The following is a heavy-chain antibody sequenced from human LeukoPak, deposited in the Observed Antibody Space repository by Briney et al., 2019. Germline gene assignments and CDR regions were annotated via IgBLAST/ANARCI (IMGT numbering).Heavy chain of an antibody. Sequence: GASVKVSCKASGGTFSSYAISWVRQAPGQGLEWMGGIIPIFGTANYAQKFQGRVAITTDESTSTAYMELSSLRSEDTAVYYCARENGPDAFDIWGQGTMVTVSS. CDR1: GGTFSSYA. J-gene: IGHJ3*02. V-gene: IGHV1-69*05. CDR3: ARENGPDAFDI. CDR2: IIPIFGTA.